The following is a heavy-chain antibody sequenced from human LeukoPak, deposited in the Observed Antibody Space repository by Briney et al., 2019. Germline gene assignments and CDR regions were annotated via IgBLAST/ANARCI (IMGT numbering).Heavy chain of an antibody. CDR1: GGSISSYY. CDR2: IYYSGST. V-gene: IGHV4-59*01. Sequence: SETLSLTCTVSGGSISSYYWNWIRQSPGKGLEWIGYIYYSGSTNYNPSLESRVTISVDTSKNQFSLKLNSVIAADTAVYYCARLKYYYDNSGHYKPFDYWGQGTLVTVSS. CDR3: ARLKYYYDNSGHYKPFDY. D-gene: IGHD3-22*01. J-gene: IGHJ4*02.